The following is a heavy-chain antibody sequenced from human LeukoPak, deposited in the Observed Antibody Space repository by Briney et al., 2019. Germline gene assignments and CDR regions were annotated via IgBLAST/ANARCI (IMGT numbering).Heavy chain of an antibody. Sequence: SETLSLTCAVYGGSISSGGYYWSWIRQHPGKGLEWIGYIYYSGSTYYNPSLKSRVTISVDTSKNQFSLKLSSVTAADTAVYYCARDTYCSSTSCIDYYYYGMDVWGQGTTVTVSS. CDR3: ARDTYCSSTSCIDYYYYGMDV. V-gene: IGHV4-31*11. CDR2: IYYSGST. J-gene: IGHJ6*02. CDR1: GGSISSGGYY. D-gene: IGHD2-2*01.